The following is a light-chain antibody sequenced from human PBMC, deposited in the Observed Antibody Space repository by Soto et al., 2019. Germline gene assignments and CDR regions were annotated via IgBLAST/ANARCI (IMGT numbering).Light chain of an antibody. J-gene: IGLJ2*01. CDR3: AAWDDSLNGVV. CDR1: SSNIGSNT. Sequence: QLVLTQPPSASGTPGQRVTISCSGSSSNIGSNTVNWYHQLPGTAPKLLIYGNNQRPSGVPDRFSGSKSGTSASLAISGLQSEDEADYYCAAWDDSLNGVVFGGGTKLTVL. CDR2: GNN. V-gene: IGLV1-44*01.